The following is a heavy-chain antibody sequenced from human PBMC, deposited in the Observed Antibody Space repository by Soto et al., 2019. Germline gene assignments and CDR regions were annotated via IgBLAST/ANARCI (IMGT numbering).Heavy chain of an antibody. CDR2: IYHSGST. CDR1: GGSISSSNW. CDR3: ASSRLFDY. V-gene: IGHV4-4*02. J-gene: IGHJ4*02. Sequence: QVQLQESGPGLVKPSGTLSLTCAVSGGSISSSNWWSWVRQPPGKGLEWIGEIYHSGSTNYNPSPXRXAXXAVDKSKTQFSLKLSSVTAADTAVYYCASSRLFDYWGQGTLVTVSS.